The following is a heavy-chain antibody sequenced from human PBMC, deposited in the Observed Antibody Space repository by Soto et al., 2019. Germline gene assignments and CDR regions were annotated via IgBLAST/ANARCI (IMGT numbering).Heavy chain of an antibody. Sequence: QVQLQESGPGLVKPSQTLSLTCTVSGGSISSGDYXWSWIRQPPGKGLEWIGYIYYSGSTYYNPSLKSRVTISVDTSKNQFSLKLSSVTAADTAVYYCARAGXTIFGVVVAFDIWGQGTMVTVSS. J-gene: IGHJ3*02. D-gene: IGHD3-3*01. CDR2: IYYSGST. CDR3: ARAGXTIFGVVVAFDI. V-gene: IGHV4-30-4*01. CDR1: GGSISSGDYX.